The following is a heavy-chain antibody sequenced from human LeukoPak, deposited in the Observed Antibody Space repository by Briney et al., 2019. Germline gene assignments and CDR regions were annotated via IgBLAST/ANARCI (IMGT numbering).Heavy chain of an antibody. D-gene: IGHD3-3*01. CDR3: AKELGVWNGYSSHSNWFDP. J-gene: IGHJ5*02. V-gene: IGHV3-23*01. CDR1: GSTFISYA. CDR2: ITTTGAHT. Sequence: GRSLRLFCAASGSTFISYAMSWARQAPEKGREWVATITTTGAHTYYPHSVKGRFTISRDNSKNTLYVQMNSLRAEDTAMYYCAKELGVWNGYSSHSNWFDPWGQGTLVTVSS.